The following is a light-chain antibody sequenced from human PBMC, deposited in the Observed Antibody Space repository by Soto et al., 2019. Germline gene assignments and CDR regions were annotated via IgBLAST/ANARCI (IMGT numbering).Light chain of an antibody. CDR3: QHYDNLPPYI. CDR2: DAS. V-gene: IGKV1-33*01. J-gene: IGKJ2*01. CDR1: RDIRDF. Sequence: EIQMTQSPSSLSVCVGDRVTITCQASRDIRDFLNWYQQKPGKAPKLLIFDASNLEEGVPPRFSGSGSGTDFSFSISSLQPEDVATYYCQHYDNLPPYIFGHGTKVNIK.